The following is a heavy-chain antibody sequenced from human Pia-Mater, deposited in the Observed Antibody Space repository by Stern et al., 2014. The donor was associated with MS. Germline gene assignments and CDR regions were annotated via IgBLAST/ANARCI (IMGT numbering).Heavy chain of an antibody. Sequence: EVQLVESGGGLVQPGRSLRLSCAASGFTFDDYAMHWVRQAPGKGLEWVSGISWNSGSIGYADSVKGRFTISRANAKNSLYLQMNSLRAEDTALYYCAKDRNRGYSYGYSYGMDVWGQGTTVTVSS. V-gene: IGHV3-9*01. CDR3: AKDRNRGYSYGYSYGMDV. J-gene: IGHJ6*02. D-gene: IGHD5-18*01. CDR1: GFTFDDYA. CDR2: ISWNSGSI.